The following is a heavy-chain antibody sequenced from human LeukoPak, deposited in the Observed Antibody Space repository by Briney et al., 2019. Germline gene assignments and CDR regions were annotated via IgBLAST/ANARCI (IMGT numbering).Heavy chain of an antibody. CDR2: INQDGSAK. J-gene: IGHJ3*01. CDR3: ARDIDDAFDL. D-gene: IGHD1-26*01. Sequence: GGSLRLSCAASGFTLSSHWMSWVRQAPGKGLEWVANINQDGSAKYYVDSVKGRFTISRDNARNSMYLQMNSLRAEDTAVYYCARDIDDAFDLWGQGTMVTVSS. CDR1: GFTLSSHW. V-gene: IGHV3-7*01.